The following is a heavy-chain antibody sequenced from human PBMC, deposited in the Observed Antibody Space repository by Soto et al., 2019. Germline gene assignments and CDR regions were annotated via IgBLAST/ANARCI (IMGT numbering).Heavy chain of an antibody. CDR2: IHNSGST. CDR1: GGSITRYY. J-gene: IGHJ4*01. D-gene: IGHD3-10*01. Sequence: QVPLQESGPGLLKPSETLSLTCTVSGGSITRYYWSWIRQPPGKGLEWIWYIHNSGSTSYNPSLQSRVTISAYVSKTQFSLDLRSVTAADTAVYYCARRWAGTDYWGHGTLVTVSS. CDR3: ARRWAGTDY. V-gene: IGHV4-59*01.